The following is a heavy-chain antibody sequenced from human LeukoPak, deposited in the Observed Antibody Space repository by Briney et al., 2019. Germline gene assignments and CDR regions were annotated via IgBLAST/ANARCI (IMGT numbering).Heavy chain of an antibody. CDR3: AKGAPWSVMHAFDI. V-gene: IGHV3-7*03. Sequence: GGSLRLSCAASGFALSSHWMTWVRQVPGRGPEWVANVNRDGSETYYLDSVKGRFTISKDNAKNSLYLQMNSLRAEDTAVYYCAKGAPWSVMHAFDIWGQGTMVTVSS. CDR2: VNRDGSET. D-gene: IGHD3-16*01. J-gene: IGHJ3*02. CDR1: GFALSSHW.